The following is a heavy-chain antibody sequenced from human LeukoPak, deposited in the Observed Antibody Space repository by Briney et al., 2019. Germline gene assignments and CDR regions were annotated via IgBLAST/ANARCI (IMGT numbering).Heavy chain of an antibody. Sequence: SEPLSLTCTVSGGPHSSSSSYWAWIPQPPGKGLDWIGSIYYYGSTYYNPSLKSRVTISVDTSKNQFSLKLSSVTAADTAVYYCARRYYYDSSPPDYWGQGTLVTVSS. V-gene: IGHV4-39*01. J-gene: IGHJ4*02. CDR2: IYYYGST. CDR1: GGPHSSSSSY. CDR3: ARRYYYDSSPPDY. D-gene: IGHD3-22*01.